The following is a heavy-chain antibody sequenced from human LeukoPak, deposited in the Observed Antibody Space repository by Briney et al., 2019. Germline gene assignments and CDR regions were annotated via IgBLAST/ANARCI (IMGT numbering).Heavy chain of an antibody. J-gene: IGHJ5*02. V-gene: IGHV3-74*01. CDR1: GFTFSNYW. CDR2: IYVDGRTT. CDR3: IRDFRSADL. Sequence: GGSLRLSYVASGFTFSNYWMHWVRQPPGKGLVWVSRIYVDGRTTNYADSVKGRFTISRDNAKNTVYLEMNSLSVEDTATYYCIRDFRSADLWGQGTLVTVTS.